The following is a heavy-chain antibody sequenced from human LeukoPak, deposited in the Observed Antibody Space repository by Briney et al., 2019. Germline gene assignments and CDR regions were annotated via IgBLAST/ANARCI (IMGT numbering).Heavy chain of an antibody. V-gene: IGHV3-7*01. Sequence: GGSLRLSCAASGFTFSSYWMSWVRQAPGKGLEWVANIKQDGSEKYYVDSVKGRFTISRDNAKNSLYLQINSLRAEDTAVYYCARDRDSSGYSSCFDYWGQGTLVTVSS. CDR2: IKQDGSEK. D-gene: IGHD3-22*01. CDR3: ARDRDSSGYSSCFDY. J-gene: IGHJ4*02. CDR1: GFTFSSYW.